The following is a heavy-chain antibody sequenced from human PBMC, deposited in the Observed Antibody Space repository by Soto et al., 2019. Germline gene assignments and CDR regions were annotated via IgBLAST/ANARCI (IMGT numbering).Heavy chain of an antibody. CDR2: ISGSGGST. V-gene: IGHV3-23*01. Sequence: GGSLRLSCAASGFTFSSYAMSWVRQAPGKGLEWVSAISGSGGSTYYADSVKGRFTISRDNSKNTLYLKMNSLRAEDTAVYYCAKCPVVTAQYPNGFFDYWGQGTLVTVSS. J-gene: IGHJ4*02. D-gene: IGHD2-21*02. CDR1: GFTFSSYA. CDR3: AKCPVVTAQYPNGFFDY.